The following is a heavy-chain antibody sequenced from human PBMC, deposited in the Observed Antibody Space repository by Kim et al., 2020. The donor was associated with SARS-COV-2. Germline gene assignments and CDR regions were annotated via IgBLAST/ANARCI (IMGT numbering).Heavy chain of an antibody. Sequence: GGSLRLSCAASGFTFSNFAMNWVRQAPGKGLEWVSAISVGTGSTYYADSVKGRFTISRDNSKNTLSLQMSSLRAEDTAVYYCATAVSQTYYYGMGVWGQGTTGTVSS. CDR3: ATAVSQTYYYGMGV. V-gene: IGHV3-23*01. J-gene: IGHJ6*02. CDR1: GFTFSNFA. D-gene: IGHD2-8*01. CDR2: ISVGTGST.